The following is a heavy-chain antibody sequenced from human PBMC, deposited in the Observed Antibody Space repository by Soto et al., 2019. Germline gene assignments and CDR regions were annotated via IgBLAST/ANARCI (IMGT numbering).Heavy chain of an antibody. CDR2: IYYSGST. D-gene: IGHD4-17*01. CDR3: ARLYGLDDFDI. Sequence: PSETLSLTCTVSGGSMSAYYWSWIRQPPGKGLEWIGYIYYSGSTNYNPSLKSRVTISVDTSKNQFSLKLSSVTAADTAVYYCARLYGLDDFDIWRHGTMITVS. CDR1: GGSMSAYY. J-gene: IGHJ3*02. V-gene: IGHV4-59*01.